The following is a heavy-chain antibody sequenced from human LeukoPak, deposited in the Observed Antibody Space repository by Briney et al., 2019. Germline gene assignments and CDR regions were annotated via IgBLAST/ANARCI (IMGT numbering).Heavy chain of an antibody. CDR1: GYTFTGYY. CDR2: INPNSGGT. V-gene: IGHV1-2*02. CDR3: ARVIADIVATRNDY. Sequence: ASVKVSCKASGYTFTGYYMHWVRQAPGRGLEWMGWINPNSGGTNYAQKFQGRVTMTRDTSISTAYMELSRLRSDDTAVYYCARVIADIVATRNDYWGQGTLVTVSS. J-gene: IGHJ4*02. D-gene: IGHD5-12*01.